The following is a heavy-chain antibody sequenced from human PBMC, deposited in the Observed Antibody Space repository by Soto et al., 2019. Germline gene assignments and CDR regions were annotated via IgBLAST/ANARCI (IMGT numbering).Heavy chain of an antibody. Sequence: GGSLRLSCAASGFTFSSYAMSWVRQAPGKGLEWVSAISGSGGSTYYADSVKGRFTISRDNSMNTLYLQMNSLRAEDTAVYYCAKVVRPLGELNYYYGMDVWGQGTTVTVSS. V-gene: IGHV3-23*01. CDR2: ISGSGGST. CDR1: GFTFSSYA. D-gene: IGHD3-16*01. J-gene: IGHJ6*02. CDR3: AKVVRPLGELNYYYGMDV.